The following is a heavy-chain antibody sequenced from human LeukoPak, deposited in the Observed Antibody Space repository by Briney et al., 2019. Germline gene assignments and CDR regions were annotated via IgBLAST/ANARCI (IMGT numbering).Heavy chain of an antibody. CDR3: ARLYSSSWFATYDY. V-gene: IGHV3-48*01. J-gene: IGHJ4*02. CDR1: GFTFSSYS. D-gene: IGHD6-13*01. CDR2: ISSSSSTI. Sequence: GGSLRLSCAASGFTFSSYSMNWVRQAPGKGLEWVSYISSSSSTIYYADSVKGRFTISRDNAKNSLYLQMNSLRAEDTAVYYCARLYSSSWFATYDYWGQGTLVTVSS.